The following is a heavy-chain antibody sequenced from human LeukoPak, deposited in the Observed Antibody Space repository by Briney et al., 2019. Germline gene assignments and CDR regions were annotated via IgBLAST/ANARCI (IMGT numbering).Heavy chain of an antibody. Sequence: PSETLSLTCTVSGGSISSSSYYWGWIRQPPGKGLEWIGSIYYSGSTYYNPSLKSRVTISVDTSKNQFSLKLDSVTAADTAVYYCARGRIARLTYVFDIWGQGTMVTVAS. J-gene: IGHJ3*02. CDR1: GGSISSSSYY. CDR2: IYYSGST. D-gene: IGHD2-15*01. CDR3: ARGRIARLTYVFDI. V-gene: IGHV4-39*01.